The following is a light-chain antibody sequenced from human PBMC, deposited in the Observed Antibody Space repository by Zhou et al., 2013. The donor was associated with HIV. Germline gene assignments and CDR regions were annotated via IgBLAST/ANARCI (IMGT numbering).Light chain of an antibody. CDR3: QQYSTPPIT. V-gene: IGKV1-33*01. CDR1: QDISHY. Sequence: IQLTQSPSSLSASVGARVTITCQASQDISHYLAWYQQKPGKAPKLLIYDATTLETGVPSRFSGGGSGTDFTFTVSSPQPEDIATYYCQQYSTPPITFGQGTRLEIK. J-gene: IGKJ5*01. CDR2: DAT.